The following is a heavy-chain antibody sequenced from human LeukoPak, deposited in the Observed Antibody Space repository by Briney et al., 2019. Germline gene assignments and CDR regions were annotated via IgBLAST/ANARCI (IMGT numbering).Heavy chain of an antibody. D-gene: IGHD3-22*01. Sequence: HPGGSLRLSCAASGFTFSNYAMSWVRQAPGRGLEWVSSISGSGGSTNYADFVKGRFTISRDNSKNTLNLQMNSLRAEDTAVYYCARSSGYFVSDYMDVWDKGTTVTVSS. V-gene: IGHV3-23*01. CDR1: GFTFSNYA. CDR3: ARSSGYFVSDYMDV. J-gene: IGHJ6*03. CDR2: ISGSGGST.